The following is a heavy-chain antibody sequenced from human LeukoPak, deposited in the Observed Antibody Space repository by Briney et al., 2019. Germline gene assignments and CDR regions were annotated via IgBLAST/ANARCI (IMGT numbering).Heavy chain of an antibody. Sequence: GGSLRLSCAASGFTFSSYAMSRVRQAPGKGLEWVSAISGSGGSTYYADSVKGRFTISRDNSKNTLYLQMNSLRAEDTAVYYCAKVVLGYCSSTSCREYFQHWGQGTLVTVSS. D-gene: IGHD2-2*01. CDR1: GFTFSSYA. CDR3: AKVVLGYCSSTSCREYFQH. CDR2: ISGSGGST. J-gene: IGHJ1*01. V-gene: IGHV3-23*01.